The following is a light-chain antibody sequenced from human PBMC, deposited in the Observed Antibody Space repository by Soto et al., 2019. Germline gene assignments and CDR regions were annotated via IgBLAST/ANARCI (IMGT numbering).Light chain of an antibody. V-gene: IGKV3-11*01. J-gene: IGKJ3*01. CDR1: QSVNNL. CDR2: DAS. CDR3: QNRYRWPPFT. Sequence: EIVLTQSPATLSLSPGERATLSCRASQSVNNLLAWYQQKPGQSPRLLIYDASNRATGVPARFSGSGSGTDFTLTISSLEPEDFAVYYCQNRYRWPPFTVGPGTKVDIK.